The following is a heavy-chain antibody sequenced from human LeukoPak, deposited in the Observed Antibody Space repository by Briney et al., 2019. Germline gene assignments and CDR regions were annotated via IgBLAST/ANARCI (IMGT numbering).Heavy chain of an antibody. J-gene: IGHJ4*02. CDR2: ISSSSSDI. Sequence: PGGSLRLSCTASGFTFSSYTMNWVRQAPGKGLEWVSLISSSSSDIYYAGSVKGRFTISRDNANNSLYLQMSSLRADDTAVCYCARVYYGGSLDYWGQGTLVTVSS. V-gene: IGHV3-21*01. CDR1: GFTFSSYT. CDR3: ARVYYGGSLDY. D-gene: IGHD4-23*01.